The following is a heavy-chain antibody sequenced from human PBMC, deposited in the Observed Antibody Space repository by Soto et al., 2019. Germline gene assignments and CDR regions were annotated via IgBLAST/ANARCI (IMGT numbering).Heavy chain of an antibody. CDR1: GGSVSSGSYY. D-gene: IGHD3-10*01. CDR2: IYYSGIT. V-gene: IGHV4-61*01. J-gene: IGHJ5*02. Sequence: PSETLSLTCTVSGGSVSSGSYYWNWIRQPPGKGLEWIGYIYYSGITNYNPSLKSRVTISKDTSKNQFSLKVTSVTAADTAVYYCVRYYGSGSFHNWFDPWGQGSLVTVS. CDR3: VRYYGSGSFHNWFDP.